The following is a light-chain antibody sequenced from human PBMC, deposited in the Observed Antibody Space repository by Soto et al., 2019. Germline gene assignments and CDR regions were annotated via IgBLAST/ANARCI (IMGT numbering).Light chain of an antibody. CDR2: EVS. V-gene: IGLV2-14*01. CDR3: CSYSAITSLGGV. CDR1: SSDIGNYNY. J-gene: IGLJ3*02. Sequence: QAVLTQPASVSGSPGQSITISCTGTSSDIGNYNYVSWYQQHAGEAPKLIIYEVSHRPSGVSSRFSGSKSGNTASLTISRLPGVGQADYYCCSYSAITSLGGVFGGGTKLTVL.